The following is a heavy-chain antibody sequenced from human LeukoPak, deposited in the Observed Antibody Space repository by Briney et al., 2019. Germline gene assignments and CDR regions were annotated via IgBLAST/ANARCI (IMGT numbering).Heavy chain of an antibody. J-gene: IGHJ4*02. CDR2: IYTSGST. Sequence: SETLSLTCTVSGGSISSSHYYWSWIRQPAGKGLEWIGRIYTSGSTNYNPSLKSRVTISVDTSKNQFSLKLSSVTAADTAVYYCARTYSSGWYHYFDYWGQGTLVTVSS. D-gene: IGHD6-19*01. CDR3: ARTYSSGWYHYFDY. CDR1: GGSISSSHYY. V-gene: IGHV4-61*02.